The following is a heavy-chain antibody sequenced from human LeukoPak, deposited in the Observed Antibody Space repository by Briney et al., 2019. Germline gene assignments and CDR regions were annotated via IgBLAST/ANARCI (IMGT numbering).Heavy chain of an antibody. CDR2: MNPNSGNT. D-gene: IGHD3-16*01. Sequence: ASVKVSCKVSGYTFSSYDINWVRQASGQGLEWMGWMNPNSGNTGYAQKFQGRVTMTRTTSISTAYMELSSLGSEDTAVYYCARGLAGGRDYWGQGTLVTVSS. CDR1: GYTFSSYD. CDR3: ARGLAGGRDY. J-gene: IGHJ4*02. V-gene: IGHV1-8*01.